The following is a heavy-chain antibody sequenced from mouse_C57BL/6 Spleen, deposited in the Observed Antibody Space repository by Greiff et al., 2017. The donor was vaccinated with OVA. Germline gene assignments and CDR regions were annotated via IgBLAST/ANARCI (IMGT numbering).Heavy chain of an antibody. CDR1: GYTFTSYW. Sequence: QVQLKQPGAELVRPGSSVKLSCKASGYTFTSYWMHWVKQRPIQGLEWIGNIDPSDSETHYNQKFKDKATLTVDKSSSTAYMQLSSLTSEDSAVYYCARSIYYGNYVWFAYWGQGTLVTVSA. D-gene: IGHD2-1*01. J-gene: IGHJ3*01. V-gene: IGHV1-52*01. CDR2: IDPSDSET. CDR3: ARSIYYGNYVWFAY.